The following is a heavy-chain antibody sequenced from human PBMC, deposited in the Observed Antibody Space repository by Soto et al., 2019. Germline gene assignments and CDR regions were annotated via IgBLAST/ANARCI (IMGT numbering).Heavy chain of an antibody. Sequence: SETLSLTCDLYGGSLSGFHWTSLRQPPGKGLEWIGEINHSGSTNYNPSLKSRVTISVDTSKNQFSLKLSSVTAADTAVYYCARSSSSPWYYYMDVWGKGTTVTVSS. CDR3: ARSSSSPWYYYMDV. CDR1: GGSLSGFH. D-gene: IGHD6-6*01. J-gene: IGHJ6*03. V-gene: IGHV4-34*01. CDR2: INHSGST.